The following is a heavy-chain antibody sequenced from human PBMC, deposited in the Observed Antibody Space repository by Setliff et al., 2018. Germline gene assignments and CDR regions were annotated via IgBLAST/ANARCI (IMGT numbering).Heavy chain of an antibody. CDR3: ARGNSNYYLFDY. J-gene: IGHJ4*02. CDR2: ISAYNGNT. D-gene: IGHD4-4*01. V-gene: IGHV1-18*01. Sequence: GASVKVSCKASGYTFTSYGISWVRQAHGQGLAWMGWISAYNGNTNYAQKLQGRVTMTTDTSTSTPYMELRSLRSDDTAVYYCARGNSNYYLFDYWGQGTLVTVSS. CDR1: GYTFTSYG.